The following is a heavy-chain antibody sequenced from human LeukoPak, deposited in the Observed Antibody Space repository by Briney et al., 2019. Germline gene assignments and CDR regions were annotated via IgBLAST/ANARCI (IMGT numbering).Heavy chain of an antibody. Sequence: PSETLSLTCTVSGGSISSSSYYWGWIRQPPGKGLEWIGSIYYSGSTYYNPSLKSRVTISVDTSKNQFSLKLSSVTAADTAVYYCARVLLWFGELSQFDYWGQGTLVTVSS. D-gene: IGHD3-10*01. V-gene: IGHV4-39*07. CDR1: GGSISSSSYY. CDR3: ARVLLWFGELSQFDY. CDR2: IYYSGST. J-gene: IGHJ4*02.